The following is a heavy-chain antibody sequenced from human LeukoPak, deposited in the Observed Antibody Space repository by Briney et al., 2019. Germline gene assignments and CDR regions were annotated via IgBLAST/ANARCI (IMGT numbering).Heavy chain of an antibody. CDR1: GGTLSSYA. Sequence: SSVKVSCKASGGTLSSYAISWVRQAPGQGLEWMGGIIPIFGTANYAQKFQGRVTITADESTSTAYMELSSLRSEDTAVYYCARYTAAATYNWFDPWGQGTLVTVSS. J-gene: IGHJ5*02. CDR2: IIPIFGTA. D-gene: IGHD6-13*01. V-gene: IGHV1-69*01. CDR3: ARYTAAATYNWFDP.